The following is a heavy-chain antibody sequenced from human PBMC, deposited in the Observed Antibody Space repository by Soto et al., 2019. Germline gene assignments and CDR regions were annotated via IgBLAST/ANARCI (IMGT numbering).Heavy chain of an antibody. D-gene: IGHD2-15*01. J-gene: IGHJ5*02. V-gene: IGHV4-31*03. CDR1: GGYISRGGYY. CDR3: ARDGAGGYGLGWFDP. CDR2: IYHSGST. Sequence: SETLSLTCTVSGGYISRGGYYYNWIRQLPGKGLEWIGYIYHSGSTNYNPSLKSRVTISVDTSKNQLSLELSSVTAADTAVYYCARDGAGGYGLGWFDPWGQGTLVTVSS.